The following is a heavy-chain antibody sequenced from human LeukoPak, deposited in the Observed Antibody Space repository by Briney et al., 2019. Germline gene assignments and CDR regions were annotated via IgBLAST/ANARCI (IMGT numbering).Heavy chain of an antibody. D-gene: IGHD5-12*01. V-gene: IGHV4-34*01. Sequence: SETLSLTCAVYGGSFSGYYWSWIRQPPGKGLEWIGEINHSGSTNYNPSLKSRVTISVDTSKNQFSLKLSSVTAADTAVYYCARGVRNIVATFFDYWGQGTLVTVSS. CDR3: ARGVRNIVATFFDY. CDR1: GGSFSGYY. CDR2: INHSGST. J-gene: IGHJ4*02.